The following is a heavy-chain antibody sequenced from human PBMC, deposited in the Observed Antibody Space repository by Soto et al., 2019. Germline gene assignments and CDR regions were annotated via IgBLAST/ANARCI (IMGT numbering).Heavy chain of an antibody. Sequence: SVKVSCKASGGTFSSYAISWVRQAPGQGLEWMGGIIPIFGTANYAQKFQGRVTITADESTSTAYMELSSLRSEDTAVYYCARGSSIAARSSYYYYGMDAWGQGTTVTVSS. CDR2: IIPIFGTA. D-gene: IGHD6-6*01. J-gene: IGHJ6*02. V-gene: IGHV1-69*13. CDR1: GGTFSSYA. CDR3: ARGSSIAARSSYYYYGMDA.